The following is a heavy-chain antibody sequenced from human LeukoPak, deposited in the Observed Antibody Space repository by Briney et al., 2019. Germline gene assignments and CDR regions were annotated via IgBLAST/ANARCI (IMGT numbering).Heavy chain of an antibody. CDR2: INWNGGST. CDR1: GFTFDDYG. D-gene: IGHD6-6*01. V-gene: IGHV3-20*04. Sequence: GGSLRLXCAASGFTFDDYGMRWVRQAPGEGLESVSGINWNGGSTGYADSVKGRFTISRDNAKNSLYLQMNSLRAEDTALYYCARDGYSSSSGFSDYWGQGTLVTVSS. J-gene: IGHJ4*02. CDR3: ARDGYSSSSGFSDY.